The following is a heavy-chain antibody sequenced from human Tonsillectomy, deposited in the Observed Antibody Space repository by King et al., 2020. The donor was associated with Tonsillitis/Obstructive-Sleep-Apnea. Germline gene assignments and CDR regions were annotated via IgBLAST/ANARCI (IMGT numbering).Heavy chain of an antibody. Sequence: VQLVESGGGLVQPGRSLRLSCAASGFTFDDYAMHWVRQAPGKGLEWVSGITWNSGSIGYADSVKGRFTISRDNAKNSLYLQMNSLRTEDTALYYCAKDTSYSRSSGGDFDYWGQGTLVTVSS. J-gene: IGHJ4*02. CDR2: ITWNSGSI. V-gene: IGHV3-9*01. CDR1: GFTFDDYA. CDR3: AKDTSYSRSSGGDFDY. D-gene: IGHD6-6*01.